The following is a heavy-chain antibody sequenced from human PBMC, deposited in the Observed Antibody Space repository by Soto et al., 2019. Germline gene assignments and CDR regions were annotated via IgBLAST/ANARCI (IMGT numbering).Heavy chain of an antibody. CDR2: ISYDGSNK. J-gene: IGHJ4*02. Sequence: GGSLRLSCAASGFTFSSYAMHWVRQAPGKGLEWVAVISYDGSNKYYADSVKGRFTISRDNSKNTLYLQMNSLRAEDTAVYYCARDLARVVIIWGYFDYWGQGTLVTVSS. CDR1: GFTFSSYA. V-gene: IGHV3-30-3*01. CDR3: ARDLARVVIIWGYFDY. D-gene: IGHD3-3*01.